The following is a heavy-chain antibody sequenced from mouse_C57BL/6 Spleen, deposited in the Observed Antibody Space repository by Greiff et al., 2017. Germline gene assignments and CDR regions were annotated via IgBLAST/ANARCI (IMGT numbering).Heavy chain of an antibody. CDR1: GYTFTSYG. V-gene: IGHV1-81*01. J-gene: IGHJ2*01. Sequence: VKLQESGAELARPGASVKLSCKASGYTFTSYGISWVKQRTGQGLEWIGEIYPRSGNTYYNEKFKGKATLTADKSSSTAYMELRSLTSEDSAVYFCARKAVVAIDYWGQGTTLTVSS. D-gene: IGHD1-1*01. CDR2: IYPRSGNT. CDR3: ARKAVVAIDY.